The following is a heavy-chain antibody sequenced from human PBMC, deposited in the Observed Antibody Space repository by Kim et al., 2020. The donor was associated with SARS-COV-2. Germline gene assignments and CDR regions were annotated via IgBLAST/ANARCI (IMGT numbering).Heavy chain of an antibody. CDR1: GYTFISYY. J-gene: IGHJ4*02. V-gene: IGHV1-46*01. CDR2: INPTGGST. Sequence: ASVKVSCKVFGYTFISYYIHWVRQAPGQGLEWMGMINPTGGSTDYAQKFQGRVTMTRDMSTSTLYMELSRLRSDDTAVYYCTIGNWPYQSRLYPFDYWGQGTLVTVSS. D-gene: IGHD2-2*01. CDR3: TIGNWPYQSRLYPFDY.